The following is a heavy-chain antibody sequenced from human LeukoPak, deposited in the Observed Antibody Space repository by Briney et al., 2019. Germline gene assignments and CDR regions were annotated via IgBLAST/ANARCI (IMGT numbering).Heavy chain of an antibody. CDR2: IYWDDDK. CDR3: AHLPGYSSGWYGGNWFDP. Sequence: SGPTLVKPTQTLTLTCTFSGFSLSTSGVGVGWIRQPPGKALEWLALIYWDDDKRYSPSLKSRLTITKDTSKNQVVLTMTNMDPVDTATYYCAHLPGYSSGWYGGNWFDPWGQGTLVTVSS. CDR1: GFSLSTSGVG. V-gene: IGHV2-5*02. D-gene: IGHD6-19*01. J-gene: IGHJ5*02.